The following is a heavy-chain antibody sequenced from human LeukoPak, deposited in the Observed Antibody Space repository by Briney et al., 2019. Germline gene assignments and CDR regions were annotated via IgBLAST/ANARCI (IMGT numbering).Heavy chain of an antibody. Sequence: PSETLSLTCTVSGGSISGSSWSWIRQPPGKALEWMGYIYDSGNTNKNPSLKSRVIISLDTSKNQFSLKLSSVTAADTAVYYCARKQYYYDSSGYSPDAFDIWGQGTMVTVSS. D-gene: IGHD3-22*01. CDR2: IYDSGNT. V-gene: IGHV4-59*08. J-gene: IGHJ3*02. CDR1: GGSISGSS. CDR3: ARKQYYYDSSGYSPDAFDI.